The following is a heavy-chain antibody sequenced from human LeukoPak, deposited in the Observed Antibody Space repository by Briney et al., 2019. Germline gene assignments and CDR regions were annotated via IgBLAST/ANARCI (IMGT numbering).Heavy chain of an antibody. CDR3: ARGTGELLVEFDY. Sequence: SETLCLTCSVSGGSLSSGGYYWGWFRQHPGKGLEGIGSIYYSASTYYIPSLKSRLPISKDASKNQFSLKLRSVPAADTAVYYCARGTGELLVEFDYWGQGTLVTVSS. CDR2: IYYSAST. J-gene: IGHJ4*02. V-gene: IGHV4-31*03. D-gene: IGHD1-26*01. CDR1: GGSLSSGGYY.